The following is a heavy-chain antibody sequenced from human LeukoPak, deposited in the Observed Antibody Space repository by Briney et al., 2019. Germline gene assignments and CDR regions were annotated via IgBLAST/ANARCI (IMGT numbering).Heavy chain of an antibody. V-gene: IGHV3-48*01. CDR1: GFTFSSYS. J-gene: IGHJ3*02. CDR2: ISSSSSTI. D-gene: IGHD6-13*01. Sequence: PGGSLRLSCAASGFTFSSYSMNWVRQAPGKGLEWVSYISSSSSTIYYADSVKGRFTISRDNAKNSLYLQMNSLRAEDTAVYYCARVAMGGVYSSSWYDAFDIWGQGTMVTVSS. CDR3: ARVAMGGVYSSSWYDAFDI.